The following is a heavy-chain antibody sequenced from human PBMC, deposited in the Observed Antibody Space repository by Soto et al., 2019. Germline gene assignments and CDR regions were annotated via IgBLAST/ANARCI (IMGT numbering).Heavy chain of an antibody. CDR3: TTGSQYVPGVGPTPYYFDY. V-gene: IGHV4-59*01. CDR2: VYHTLTT. Sequence: QVQLQESGPGLVKPSETLSLTCTVSGGSIGHYFWSWIRQPPGGGLEWIGQVYHTLTTNYNPSLRHRVTMSLDTSNDHLSLSLVSVTAADTAVYYCTTGSQYVPGVGPTPYYFDYWGQGALAIVSS. D-gene: IGHD1-26*01. CDR1: GGSIGHYF. J-gene: IGHJ4*02.